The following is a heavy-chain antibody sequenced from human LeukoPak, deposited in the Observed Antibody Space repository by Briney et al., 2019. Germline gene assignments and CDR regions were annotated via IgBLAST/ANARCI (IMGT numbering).Heavy chain of an antibody. D-gene: IGHD3-22*01. CDR3: ARGVSYYDSSGYYNEYFQH. Sequence: SETLSLTCTVSGGSISSYYWSWIRQPPGKGLEWIGYNYYSGSTNYNPSLKSRVTISVDTSKNQFSLKLSSVTAADTAVYYCARGVSYYDSSGYYNEYFQHWGQGTLVTVSS. V-gene: IGHV4-59*08. CDR2: NYYSGST. CDR1: GGSISSYY. J-gene: IGHJ1*01.